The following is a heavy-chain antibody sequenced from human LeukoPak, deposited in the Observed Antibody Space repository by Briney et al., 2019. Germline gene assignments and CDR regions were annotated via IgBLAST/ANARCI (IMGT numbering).Heavy chain of an antibody. Sequence: PSETLSLTCTVSGGSISSYYWSWIRQPAGKGLEWIGRIYTSGSTNYNPSLKSRVTMSVDTSKNQFSLKLSSVTAADTAVYYCARDFWYCSSTSCYTWFDPWGQGTLVTVSS. CDR1: GGSISSYY. V-gene: IGHV4-4*07. CDR3: ARDFWYCSSTSCYTWFDP. CDR2: IYTSGST. D-gene: IGHD2-2*02. J-gene: IGHJ5*02.